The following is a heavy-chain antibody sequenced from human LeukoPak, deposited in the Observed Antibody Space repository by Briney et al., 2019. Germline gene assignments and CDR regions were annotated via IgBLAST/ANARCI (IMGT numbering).Heavy chain of an antibody. CDR1: GFTFSSYG. J-gene: IGHJ6*02. Sequence: GRSLRLSCAASGFTFSSYGMHWVRQAPGKGLEWVAVIWYDGSNKYYADSVKGRFTISRDNSKNTLYLQMNRLRAEDTAVYYCARDSQYSSGWYSHGMDVWGQGTTVTVSS. CDR2: IWYDGSNK. D-gene: IGHD6-19*01. V-gene: IGHV3-33*01. CDR3: ARDSQYSSGWYSHGMDV.